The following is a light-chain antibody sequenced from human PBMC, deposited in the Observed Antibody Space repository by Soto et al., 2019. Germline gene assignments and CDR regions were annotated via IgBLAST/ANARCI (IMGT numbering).Light chain of an antibody. Sequence: EIVLTQSPGTLSLSPGERATLSCRASQSISSSYLAWYQQKPGQAPRLLVYGASSRAAGIPDRFSGSGSGTGFTLTISRLEPEDFPVYYCQQYGSSRFTFGPGTKVDIK. CDR1: QSISSSY. J-gene: IGKJ3*01. V-gene: IGKV3-20*01. CDR2: GAS. CDR3: QQYGSSRFT.